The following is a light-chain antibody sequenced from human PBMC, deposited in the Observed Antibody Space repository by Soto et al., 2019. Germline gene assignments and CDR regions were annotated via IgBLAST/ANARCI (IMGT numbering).Light chain of an antibody. CDR3: QSYDSSLSADV. Sequence: QSVLTQPPSVSGAPGQRVTISCSGSSSNIGADYDVHWYQNLPGTAPKLLIYGNNNRPSGVPDRFSGSKSGTSASLAITGLQAEDEADYYCQSYDSSLSADVFGTGTKVTVL. V-gene: IGLV1-40*01. CDR2: GNN. CDR1: SSNIGADYD. J-gene: IGLJ1*01.